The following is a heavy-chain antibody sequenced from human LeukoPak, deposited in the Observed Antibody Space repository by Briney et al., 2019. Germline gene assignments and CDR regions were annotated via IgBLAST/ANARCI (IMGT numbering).Heavy chain of an antibody. CDR2: IKQDGSEK. CDR1: GFTFSSYW. Sequence: PGGSLRLSCAASGFTFSSYWMSWVRQAPGKGLEWVANIKQDGSEKYYVDSVKGRFTISRDNGKNSLYLQMNSLRAEDTAVYYCARGAPERFLEWLDPYYYYYGMDVWGQGTTVTVSS. J-gene: IGHJ6*02. V-gene: IGHV3-7*03. D-gene: IGHD3-3*01. CDR3: ARGAPERFLEWLDPYYYYYGMDV.